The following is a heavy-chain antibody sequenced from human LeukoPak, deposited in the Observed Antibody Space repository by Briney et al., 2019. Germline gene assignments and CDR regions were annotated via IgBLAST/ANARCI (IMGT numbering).Heavy chain of an antibody. CDR2: ICESGPTI. D-gene: IGHD3-10*01. CDR1: GFSFSSYE. V-gene: IGHV3-48*03. J-gene: IGHJ4*02. CDR3: ARQFSGSGRGLDY. Sequence: GGPLRLSCTASGFSFSSYEMNWVRQAPGKGLEWVSYICESGPTIYYADSVKGRFTISRDNAKNSLYLQMNSLRAEDTAVYYCARQFSGSGRGLDYWGQGTLVTVSS.